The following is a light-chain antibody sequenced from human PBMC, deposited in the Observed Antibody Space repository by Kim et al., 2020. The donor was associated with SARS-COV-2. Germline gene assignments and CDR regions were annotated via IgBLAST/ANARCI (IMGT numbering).Light chain of an antibody. Sequence: VSPGERTTLSCRASQEVGANLAWYQQKPGQAPTLLIYAASTRATGIPARFGGSGTGTEFTLTISSLQSGDLAVYYCQQYEKWPRTFGQGTKVDIK. CDR1: QEVGAN. CDR2: AAS. J-gene: IGKJ1*01. V-gene: IGKV3-15*01. CDR3: QQYEKWPRT.